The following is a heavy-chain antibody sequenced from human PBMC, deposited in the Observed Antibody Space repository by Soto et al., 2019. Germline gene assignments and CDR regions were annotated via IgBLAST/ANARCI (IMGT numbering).Heavy chain of an antibody. Sequence: RLSCAASGFTFSSYSMSWVRQAPGKGLEWVSSISRSAGNTYYADSVKGRFTISRDNAKNSMYLQMNSLRAEDTAVYYCARDQVPGLDAFDIRGQGTLVTVSS. CDR1: GFTFSSYS. CDR2: ISRSAGNT. V-gene: IGHV3-21*01. J-gene: IGHJ3*02. CDR3: ARDQVPGLDAFDI.